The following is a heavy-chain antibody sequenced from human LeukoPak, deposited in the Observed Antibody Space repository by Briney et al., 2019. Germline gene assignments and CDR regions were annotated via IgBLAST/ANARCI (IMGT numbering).Heavy chain of an antibody. CDR1: GFTFYNYA. V-gene: IGHV3-23*01. Sequence: GGSLRLSCAASGFTFYNYAMSWVRQAPAKGLEWVSGISASGGSTYYADSVKGRFTISRDNAKNSLSLQMNSLRAEDTAVYYCARNTGYSYGYFDYWGQGTLVTVSS. D-gene: IGHD5-18*01. CDR2: ISASGGST. J-gene: IGHJ4*02. CDR3: ARNTGYSYGYFDY.